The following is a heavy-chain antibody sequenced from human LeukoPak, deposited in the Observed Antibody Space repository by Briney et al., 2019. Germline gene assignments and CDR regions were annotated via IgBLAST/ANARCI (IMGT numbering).Heavy chain of an antibody. CDR3: TTDVGLHDSSGYYYTTF. Sequence: PGGSLRLSCAASGFTFSNAWMSWVRQAPGKGLEWVGRIKSKTDGGTTDYAAPVKGRFTISRDDSKNTLYLQMNSLKTEDTAVYYCTTDVGLHDSSGYYYTTFWGQGTLVTVSS. V-gene: IGHV3-15*01. CDR2: IKSKTDGGTT. CDR1: GFTFSNAW. J-gene: IGHJ4*02. D-gene: IGHD3-22*01.